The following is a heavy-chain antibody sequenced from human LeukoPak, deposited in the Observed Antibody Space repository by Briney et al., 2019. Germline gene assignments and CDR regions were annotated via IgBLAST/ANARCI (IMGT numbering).Heavy chain of an antibody. CDR1: GYTFTSYG. D-gene: IGHD6-13*01. Sequence: ASVKVSCKASGYTFTSYGISWVRQAPGQGLEWMGWISAYNGNTNYAQKLQGRVTMTTDTSTSTAYMELRSLRSDDTAVYYCAGGSPLVRPPSGYFDYWGQGTLVTVSS. CDR3: AGGSPLVRPPSGYFDY. CDR2: ISAYNGNT. V-gene: IGHV1-18*04. J-gene: IGHJ4*02.